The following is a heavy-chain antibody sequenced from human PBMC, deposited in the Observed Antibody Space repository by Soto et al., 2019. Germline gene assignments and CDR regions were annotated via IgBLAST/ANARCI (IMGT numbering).Heavy chain of an antibody. CDR2: IYHSGST. D-gene: IGHD3-3*01. Sequence: PSETLSLTCAVSGGSISSSNWWSWVRQPPGKGLEWIGEIYHSGSTNYNPSLKSRVTISVDKSKNQFSLKLSSVTAADTAVYYFARLKGGVTIFGVVTHYYYGMDVWGQGTTVTVSS. CDR3: ARLKGGVTIFGVVTHYYYGMDV. CDR1: GGSISSSNW. V-gene: IGHV4-4*02. J-gene: IGHJ6*02.